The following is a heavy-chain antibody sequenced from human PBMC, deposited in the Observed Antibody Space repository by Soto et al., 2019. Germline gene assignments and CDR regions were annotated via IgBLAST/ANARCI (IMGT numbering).Heavy chain of an antibody. J-gene: IGHJ4*02. CDR1: GFTFSSYA. Sequence: PGGSLRLSCAASGFTFSSYAMSWVRQAPGKGLEWVSAISGSGGSTYYADSVKGRFTISRDNSKNTLYLQMNSLRAEDTAVYYCAKSIGTRIVVVIHHCFDYWGQGTLVTVSS. V-gene: IGHV3-23*01. CDR2: ISGSGGST. CDR3: AKSIGTRIVVVIHHCFDY. D-gene: IGHD3-22*01.